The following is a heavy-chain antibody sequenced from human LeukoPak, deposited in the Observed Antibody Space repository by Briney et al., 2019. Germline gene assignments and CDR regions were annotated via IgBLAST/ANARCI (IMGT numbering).Heavy chain of an antibody. CDR2: INPNSGGT. Sequence: GASVKVSCKASGYTFTGYYMHWVRPAPGQGLEWMGWINPNSGGTNYAQKFRGRVTMTRDTSISTAYMELSRLRSDDTAVYYCARVIVLMVYASRYFDYWGQGTLVTVSS. J-gene: IGHJ4*02. V-gene: IGHV1-2*02. CDR3: ARVIVLMVYASRYFDY. D-gene: IGHD2-8*01. CDR1: GYTFTGYY.